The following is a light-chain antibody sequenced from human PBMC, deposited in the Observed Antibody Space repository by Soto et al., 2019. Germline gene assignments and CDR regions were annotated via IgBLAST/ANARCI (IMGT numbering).Light chain of an antibody. CDR2: GAS. CDR1: QSVSSSY. Sequence: EIVLTQSPGTLSLSPGERATLSCRASQSVSSSYLAWYQQKPGQAPRLLIYGASSRATGIPDRFSGSGSGTDFTITIIRLEPEDFAVYYCQRYGSSPPSITFGQGTRLEIK. CDR3: QRYGSSPPSIT. V-gene: IGKV3-20*01. J-gene: IGKJ5*01.